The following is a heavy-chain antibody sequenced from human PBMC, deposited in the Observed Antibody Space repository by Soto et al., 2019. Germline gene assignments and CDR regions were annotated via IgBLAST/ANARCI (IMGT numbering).Heavy chain of an antibody. J-gene: IGHJ5*02. Sequence: SETLSLTCAVYGGSFSGYYWSWIRQPPGKGLEWIGEINHSGSTNYNPSLKSRVTISVDTSKNQFSLKLSSVTAADTAVYYCARDPVLLWFGELLSYNWFDPWGQGTLVTVSS. CDR1: GGSFSGYY. D-gene: IGHD3-10*01. CDR2: INHSGST. V-gene: IGHV4-34*01. CDR3: ARDPVLLWFGELLSYNWFDP.